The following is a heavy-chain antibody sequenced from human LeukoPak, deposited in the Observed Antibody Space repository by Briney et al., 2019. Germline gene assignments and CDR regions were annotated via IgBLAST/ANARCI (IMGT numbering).Heavy chain of an antibody. CDR2: IYSGGST. J-gene: IGHJ3*02. CDR3: AREGGSLEYAFDI. D-gene: IGHD3-3*01. V-gene: IGHV3-53*01. Sequence: PGGSLRLSCAASGFTVSSNYMSWVRQAPGKGLEWVSVIYSGGSTYYADSVKGRFTISRDNSKNTLYLQMNSLRAEDTAVYYCAREGGSLEYAFDIWGQGTMVTVSS. CDR1: GFTVSSNY.